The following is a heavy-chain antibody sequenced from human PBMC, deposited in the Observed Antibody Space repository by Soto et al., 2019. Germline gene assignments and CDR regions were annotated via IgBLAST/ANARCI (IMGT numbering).Heavy chain of an antibody. V-gene: IGHV3-23*01. CDR2: ISGSGGST. D-gene: IGHD2-21*01. CDR1: GFTFSSYA. J-gene: IGHJ3*02. CDR3: AKDLTGHIVVVIAIGAFDI. Sequence: EVQLLESGGGLVQPGGSLRLSCAASGFTFSSYAMSWVRQAPGKGLEWVSAISGSGGSTYYADSVKGRFTISRDNSKNTLYLQMNSLRAEDTAVYYCAKDLTGHIVVVIAIGAFDIWGQGTMVTVSS.